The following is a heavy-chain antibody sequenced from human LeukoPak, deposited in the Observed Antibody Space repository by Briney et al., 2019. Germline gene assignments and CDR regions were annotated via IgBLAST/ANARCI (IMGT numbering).Heavy chain of an antibody. Sequence: GESLQISCKGSGYSFTSYWIGWVRQMPGKGLEWMGIIYPGDSDTRYSPSFQGQVTISADKSISTAYLQWSSLKASDTAMYYCARGLVAEGHSRYFDYWGQGTPVSVSS. D-gene: IGHD5-12*01. CDR2: IYPGDSDT. V-gene: IGHV5-51*01. J-gene: IGHJ4*02. CDR1: GYSFTSYW. CDR3: ARGLVAEGHSRYFDY.